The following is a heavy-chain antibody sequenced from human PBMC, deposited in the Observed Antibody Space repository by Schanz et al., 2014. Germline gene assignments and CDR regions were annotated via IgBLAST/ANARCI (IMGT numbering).Heavy chain of an antibody. D-gene: IGHD6-13*01. CDR3: VKDLGGSSSSWYSHFDH. V-gene: IGHV3-30*04. Sequence: QVQLVESGGGVVQPGTSLRLSCAASGFTFRGHAMHWVRQAPGQGLEKVAVTSTDGTKTYYAASVRGRFTISRDNSKNTVYLQMNSLRSEDTAVYHCVKDLGGSSSSWYSHFDHWGLGTLVTVSS. CDR1: GFTFRGHA. J-gene: IGHJ4*02. CDR2: TSTDGTKT.